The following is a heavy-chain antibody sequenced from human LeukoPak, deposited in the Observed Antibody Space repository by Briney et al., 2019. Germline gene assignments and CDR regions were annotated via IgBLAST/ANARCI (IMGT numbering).Heavy chain of an antibody. V-gene: IGHV3-21*01. J-gene: IGHJ6*02. D-gene: IGHD2-15*01. CDR2: ISSSSSYI. CDR3: ARKGTPAPSYCSGGSCYSGPSYYGMDV. Sequence: GGSLRLSCAASGFTFSSYSMNWVRQAPGKGLEWVSSISSSSSYIYYADSVKGRFTISRDNAKNSLYLQMNSLRAEDTAVYYCARKGTPAPSYCSGGSCYSGPSYYGMDVWGQGTTVTVSS. CDR1: GFTFSSYS.